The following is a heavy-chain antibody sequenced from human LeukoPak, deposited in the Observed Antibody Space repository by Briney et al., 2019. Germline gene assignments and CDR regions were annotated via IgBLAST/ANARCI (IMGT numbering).Heavy chain of an antibody. CDR2: ISAYNGNT. CDR3: ASRYYYDSSGYYDVDY. J-gene: IGHJ4*02. V-gene: IGHV1-18*01. CDR1: GYTFTSYG. Sequence: GASVKVSCKASGYTFTSYGISWVRQAPGQGLEWMGWISAYNGNTNYAQKLQGRVTMTTDTSTSTAYMELRSLRSDDTAVYYCASRYYYDSSGYYDVDYWGQGTLVTVSS. D-gene: IGHD3-22*01.